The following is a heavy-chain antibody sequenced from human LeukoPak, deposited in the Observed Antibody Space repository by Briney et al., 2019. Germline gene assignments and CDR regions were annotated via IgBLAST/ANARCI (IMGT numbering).Heavy chain of an antibody. J-gene: IGHJ4*02. CDR3: ARGGYSNGYDYDY. CDR1: GFTFSSYD. Sequence: GGSLRLSCAPSGFTFSSYDMSWAREAPGKGLECVSGISGSGGRTYYADSVKGRLTVSRENSKNTVFLQKNSLRAEDTPIYYCARGGYSNGYDYDYWGQGTLVTVSS. CDR2: ISGSGGRT. V-gene: IGHV3-23*01. D-gene: IGHD5-18*01.